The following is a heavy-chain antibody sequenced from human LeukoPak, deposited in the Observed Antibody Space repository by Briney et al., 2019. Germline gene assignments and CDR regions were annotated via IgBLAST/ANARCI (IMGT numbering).Heavy chain of an antibody. Sequence: PGGSLRFSCAASGFSFSSYSMNWVRQAPGKGLEWLAYITKSGSVTFYADFVKGRFTISRDNAKKSLYLQMNSLRVEDTAVYYCATQWELHPAFWGQGTLVTVSS. D-gene: IGHD1-26*01. CDR2: ITKSGSVT. CDR1: GFSFSSYS. J-gene: IGHJ4*02. CDR3: ATQWELHPAF. V-gene: IGHV3-48*01.